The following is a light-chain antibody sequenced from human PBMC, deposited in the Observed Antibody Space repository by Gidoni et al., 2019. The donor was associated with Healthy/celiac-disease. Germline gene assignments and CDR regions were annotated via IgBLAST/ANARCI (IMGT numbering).Light chain of an antibody. CDR1: QSISSY. V-gene: IGKV1-39*01. J-gene: IGKJ4*01. CDR2: AAS. CDR3: QQSYSTPPIT. Sequence: IHITQSPSSLSASVGDRVTITCRASQSISSYLNWYQQKPGKAPKLLIYAASSLQSGVPSRFSGSGSGTDFTLTISSLQPEDFATYYCQQSYSTPPITFGGGTKVEIK.